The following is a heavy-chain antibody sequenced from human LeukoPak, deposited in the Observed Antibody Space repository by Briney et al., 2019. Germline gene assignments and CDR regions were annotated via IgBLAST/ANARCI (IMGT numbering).Heavy chain of an antibody. D-gene: IGHD3-10*01. CDR1: GFTFSSYS. J-gene: IGHJ4*02. CDR3: ARDPVSILRGGDY. Sequence: GGSLRLSCAASGFTFSSYSMNWVRQAPGKGLEWVSSISGSSNYIYYADSVKGRFTISRDNTKNSLYLQMNSLRGGDTAVYFCARDPVSILRGGDYWGQGTLVTVSS. CDR2: ISGSSNYI. V-gene: IGHV3-21*01.